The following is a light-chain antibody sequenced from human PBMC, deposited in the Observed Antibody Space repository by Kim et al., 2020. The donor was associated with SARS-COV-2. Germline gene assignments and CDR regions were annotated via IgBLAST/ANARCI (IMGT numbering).Light chain of an antibody. Sequence: TVTISCTRSSGSLASNYVQWYQQRPGSAPTTVIYGDNQRPSGVPDRFSGSIDSSSNSASLTISGLKTEDEADYYCQSYDSSNSYVVFGGGTQLTVL. V-gene: IGLV6-57*03. CDR2: GDN. J-gene: IGLJ2*01. CDR1: SGSLASNY. CDR3: QSYDSSNSYVV.